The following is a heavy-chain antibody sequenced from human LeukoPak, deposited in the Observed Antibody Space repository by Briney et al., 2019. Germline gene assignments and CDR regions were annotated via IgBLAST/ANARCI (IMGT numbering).Heavy chain of an antibody. D-gene: IGHD4-17*01. CDR2: IYYTGST. CDR3: ARSSDYVPYYFDY. Sequence: PSETLSLTCTVSGASISSSSYYWGWIRQPPGKGLEWIGSIYYTGSTYYNPSLKSRVTISVDTSKNQFSLKLSSVTAADTAVYYCARSSDYVPYYFDYWGQGTLVTVSS. CDR1: GASISSSSYY. J-gene: IGHJ4*02. V-gene: IGHV4-39*01.